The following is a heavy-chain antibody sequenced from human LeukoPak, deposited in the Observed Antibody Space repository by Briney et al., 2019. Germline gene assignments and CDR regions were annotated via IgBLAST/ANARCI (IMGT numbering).Heavy chain of an antibody. V-gene: IGHV3-30*18. CDR1: GFAFSSYG. Sequence: GGSLRLSCAASGFAFSSYGMHWVRQAPGKGLEWVAVISYDGSNKYYADSVKGRFTISRDNSKNTLYLQMNSLRAEDTAVYYCAKDGVMIFGVPIGMDVWGQGTTVTVSS. J-gene: IGHJ6*02. D-gene: IGHD3/OR15-3a*01. CDR2: ISYDGSNK. CDR3: AKDGVMIFGVPIGMDV.